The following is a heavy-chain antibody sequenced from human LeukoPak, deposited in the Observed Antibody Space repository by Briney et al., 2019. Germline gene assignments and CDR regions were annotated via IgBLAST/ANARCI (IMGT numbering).Heavy chain of an antibody. D-gene: IGHD6-6*01. CDR2: INPNSGGT. CDR1: GYTFTGYY. V-gene: IGHV1-2*02. CDR3: ARDAGSEQLVSNRFDP. Sequence: ASVKVSCKASGYTFTGYYMHWVRQAPGQGLEWMGWINPNSGGTNYAQKFQGRVTMTRDTSTSTAYMELSRLRSDDTAVYYCARDAGSEQLVSNRFDPWGQGTLVTVSS. J-gene: IGHJ5*02.